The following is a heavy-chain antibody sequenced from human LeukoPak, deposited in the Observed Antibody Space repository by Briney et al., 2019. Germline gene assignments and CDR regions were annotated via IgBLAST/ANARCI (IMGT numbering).Heavy chain of an antibody. CDR1: GFTFTTYA. CDR2: ISGSGGST. J-gene: IGHJ4*02. D-gene: IGHD1-1*01. CDR3: AKNVGSGTPKSFEY. Sequence: GGSLRLSCAASGFTFTTYAMSWVRQAPGKGLEGVSDISGSGGSTYYADSVKGRFTISRDNSKNTLYLQMNSLRADDTAVYYCAKNVGSGTPKSFEYWGQGTLVTVSS. V-gene: IGHV3-23*01.